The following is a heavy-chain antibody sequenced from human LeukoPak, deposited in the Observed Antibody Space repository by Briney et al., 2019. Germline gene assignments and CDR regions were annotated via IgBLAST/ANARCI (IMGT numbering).Heavy chain of an antibody. CDR2: ISYDGSNK. CDR3: ARGPTYYYDSSGYYADY. Sequence: GSLRLSCAASGFTFSSYAMHWVRQAPGKGLEWVAVISYDGSNKYYVDSVKGRFTISRDNSKNTLYLQMNSLRAEDTAVYYCARGPTYYYDSSGYYADYWGQGTLVSVSS. D-gene: IGHD3-22*01. J-gene: IGHJ4*02. CDR1: GFTFSSYA. V-gene: IGHV3-30-3*01.